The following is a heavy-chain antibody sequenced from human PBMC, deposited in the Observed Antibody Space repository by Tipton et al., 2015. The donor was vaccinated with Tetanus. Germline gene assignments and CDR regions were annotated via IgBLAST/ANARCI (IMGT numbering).Heavy chain of an antibody. CDR2: ISPSGRS. J-gene: IGHJ4*02. CDR1: GGSIRSGDHQ. D-gene: IGHD3-3*01. Sequence: GLVKPSETLSLTCTVSGGSIRSGDHQWNWIRQPPGKGLEWLAYISPSGRSNSNYSLKSRITVSQDKSKNQFSLKLTSVTAADTAVYYCARANYDFPKKGPFDSWGQGTLVTVSS. V-gene: IGHV4-61*08. CDR3: ARANYDFPKKGPFDS.